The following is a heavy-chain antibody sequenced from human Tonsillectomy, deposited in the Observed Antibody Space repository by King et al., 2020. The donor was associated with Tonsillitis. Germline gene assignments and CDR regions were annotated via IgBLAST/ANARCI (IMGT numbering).Heavy chain of an antibody. D-gene: IGHD3-16*01. J-gene: IGHJ3*02. Sequence: QLQESGPGLVKPSETLSLTCTVSGGSVSSSSYYWTWIRQPPGKGLEWLGYVFYIGSTHYNPSLKSRVTMSIDTSKTQFCLKLSSVTAADTAVYYCASRNTGLAGEAVDIWGQGTVGTVSS. CDR2: VFYIGST. CDR3: ASRNTGLAGEAVDI. CDR1: GGSVSSSSYY. V-gene: IGHV4-61*01.